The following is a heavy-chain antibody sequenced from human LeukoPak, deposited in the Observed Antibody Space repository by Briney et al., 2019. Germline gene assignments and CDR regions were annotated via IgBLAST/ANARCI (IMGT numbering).Heavy chain of an antibody. Sequence: PVASVKVSCKASGYTFTDYYIHWVRQAPGQGPEWMGISNPSGSTTYAPKFQGRVTMTRDTSTSTVYTELSSLRSEDMAVYYCARSSGSYSHFHYWGQGTLVTVSS. V-gene: IGHV1-46*01. D-gene: IGHD1-26*01. J-gene: IGHJ4*02. CDR2: SNPSGST. CDR3: ARSSGSYSHFHY. CDR1: GYTFTDYY.